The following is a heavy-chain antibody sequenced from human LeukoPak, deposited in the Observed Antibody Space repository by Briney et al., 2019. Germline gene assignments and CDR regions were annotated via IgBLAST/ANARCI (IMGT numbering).Heavy chain of an antibody. J-gene: IGHJ4*02. CDR3: AKDTQYESVAAPSFDY. Sequence: PGGSLRLSCVASGFTFSSHVMSWVRQAPGNGLEWVSGISGRGGSVYYADSVKGRFTISRDNSKNTLYLQMNSLRDEDTAVYYCAKDTQYESVAAPSFDYWGQGSLVTVSS. CDR1: GFTFSSHV. D-gene: IGHD6-19*01. V-gene: IGHV3-23*01. CDR2: ISGRGGSV.